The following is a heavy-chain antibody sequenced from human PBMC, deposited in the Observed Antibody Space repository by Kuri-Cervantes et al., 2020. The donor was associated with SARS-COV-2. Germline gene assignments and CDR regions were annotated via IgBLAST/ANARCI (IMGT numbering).Heavy chain of an antibody. CDR1: GYTFTSYG. CDR3: ASDYDSSAYLHSDAFDI. V-gene: IGHV1-18*04. J-gene: IGHJ3*02. CDR2: ISGDNGDT. D-gene: IGHD3-22*01. Sequence: ASVKVSCKASGYTFTSYGIICVRQAPGQGLEWMGWISGDNGDTNYAQKFQGRVTITKDTSTSTAYMELRSLRSDDTAVYFCASDYDSSAYLHSDAFDIWGQGTMVTVSS.